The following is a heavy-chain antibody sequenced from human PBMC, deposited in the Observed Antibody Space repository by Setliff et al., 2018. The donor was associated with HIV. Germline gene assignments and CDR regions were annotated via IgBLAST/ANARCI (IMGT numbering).Heavy chain of an antibody. CDR1: GASIRTTSYP. J-gene: IGHJ3*02. D-gene: IGHD3-22*01. V-gene: IGHV4-39*01. CDR3: ARHWDYDRSSSYFRAFDI. Sequence: SETLSLTCSVSGASIRTTSYPWGWIRQAPGKGLEWIGSIYYTGFTYYNPSLKSRVSIAVDTSKNQISLRLSSVTVADTAVYYCARHWDYDRSSSYFRAFDIWGQGTMVTVSS. CDR2: IYYTGFT.